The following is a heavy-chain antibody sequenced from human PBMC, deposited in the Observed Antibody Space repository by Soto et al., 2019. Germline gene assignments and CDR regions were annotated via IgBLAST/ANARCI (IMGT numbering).Heavy chain of an antibody. J-gene: IGHJ4*02. Sequence: SETLSLTCTVSGGSISSSSNFWGWIRQPPGKGLEWIASIFYSGSTYYNPSLRSRVTISVDPSKNNFSLKLSSVTAADTAIYYCARNFLGSATTSFDYWGQGTLVTVSS. D-gene: IGHD6-19*01. CDR2: IFYSGST. CDR3: ARNFLGSATTSFDY. CDR1: GGSISSSSNF. V-gene: IGHV4-39*01.